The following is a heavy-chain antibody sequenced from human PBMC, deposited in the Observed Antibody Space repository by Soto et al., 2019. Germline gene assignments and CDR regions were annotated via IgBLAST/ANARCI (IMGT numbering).Heavy chain of an antibody. V-gene: IGHV1-18*01. CDR2: ISAYNGNT. Sequence: GASVKVSCKASGYTFTSYGISWVRQAPGQGLEWMGWISAYNGNTNYAQKLQGRATMTTDTSTSTAYMELRSLRSDDTAVYYCARDIAAAGTPLGFDYWGQGTLVTVSS. D-gene: IGHD6-13*01. CDR3: ARDIAAAGTPLGFDY. CDR1: GYTFTSYG. J-gene: IGHJ4*02.